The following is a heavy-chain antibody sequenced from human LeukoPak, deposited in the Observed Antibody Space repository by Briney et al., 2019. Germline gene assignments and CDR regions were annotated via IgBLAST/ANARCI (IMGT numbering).Heavy chain of an antibody. CDR1: GFTFSSHG. D-gene: IGHD3-22*01. J-gene: IGHJ4*02. Sequence: GGSLRLSCAASGFTFSSHGLHWVRQAPGKGLQWVAFISYDGGNQYYIDSVKGRFTISRDNSKNTLYLQMNSLRAEDTAVYYCAKGLKYSDSSGYPSWGQGTLVTVSS. V-gene: IGHV3-30*02. CDR2: ISYDGGNQ. CDR3: AKGLKYSDSSGYPS.